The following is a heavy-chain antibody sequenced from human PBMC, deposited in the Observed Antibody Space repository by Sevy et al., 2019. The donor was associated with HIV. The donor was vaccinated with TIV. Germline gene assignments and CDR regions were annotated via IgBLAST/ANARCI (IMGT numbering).Heavy chain of an antibody. V-gene: IGHV3-74*01. D-gene: IGHD3-16*01. Sequence: GGSLRLSCAASGFTFSNYWIHWVRQVPGKGLAWVARINSEGSFTSYADVVKGRFTISRDNANNTLHLQMKSLRAEDTAVYYCVRYQYYYGMDVWGQGTTVTVSS. CDR2: INSEGSFT. CDR1: GFTFSNYW. CDR3: VRYQYYYGMDV. J-gene: IGHJ6*02.